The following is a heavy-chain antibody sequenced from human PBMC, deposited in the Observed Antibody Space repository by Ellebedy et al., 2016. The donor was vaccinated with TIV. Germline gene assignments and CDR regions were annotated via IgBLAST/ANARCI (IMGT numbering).Heavy chain of an antibody. CDR3: ARGAMAAAGDDY. Sequence: GESLKISCAASGFTFSNYAMNWVRQAPGKGLEWVSIIGGSGGDSHYADSVRGRFTISRDNAKKSLYLQMNSLRAEDTAVYYCARGAMAAAGDDYWGQGTLVTVSS. V-gene: IGHV3-21*01. J-gene: IGHJ4*02. D-gene: IGHD6-13*01. CDR1: GFTFSNYA. CDR2: IGGSGGDS.